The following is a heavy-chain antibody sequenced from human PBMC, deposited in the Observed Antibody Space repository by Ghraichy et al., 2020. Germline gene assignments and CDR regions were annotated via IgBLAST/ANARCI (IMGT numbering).Heavy chain of an antibody. CDR1: GFAFSNHA. D-gene: IGHD3-3*01. CDR3: AKGVAEWLGGDGYDLDV. V-gene: IGHV3-23*01. Sequence: GGSLRLSCTASGFAFSNHAMSWVRRAPGKGLEWVSGIRGRGTVTDYGDSVKGRFTISRDNSKSTMYLQMNSLRVEDAAVYYCAKGVAEWLGGDGYDLDVWGQGTTVTVSS. CDR2: IRGRGTVT. J-gene: IGHJ6*02.